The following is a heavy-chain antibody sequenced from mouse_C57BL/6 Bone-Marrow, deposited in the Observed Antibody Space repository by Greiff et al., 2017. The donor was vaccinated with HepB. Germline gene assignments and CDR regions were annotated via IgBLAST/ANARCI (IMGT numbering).Heavy chain of an antibody. V-gene: IGHV1-81*01. J-gene: IGHJ4*01. CDR1: GYTFTSYG. CDR3: ASCIYYCGSSYPCYAMDY. CDR2: IYPRSGNT. D-gene: IGHD1-1*01. Sequence: QVQLQQSGAELARPGASVKLSCKASGYTFTSYGISWVKQRPGQGLGWIGEIYPRSGNTYYNETFTGKATLTADKSSSTADMELRSLTSEDSAGYVCASCIYYCGSSYPCYAMDYWGQGTSVTVSS.